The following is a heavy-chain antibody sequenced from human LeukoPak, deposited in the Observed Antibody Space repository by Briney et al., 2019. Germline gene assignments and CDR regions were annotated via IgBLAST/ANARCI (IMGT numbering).Heavy chain of an antibody. D-gene: IGHD6-6*01. CDR1: GFTFDNYA. J-gene: IGHJ4*02. CDR2: INWNGGKI. V-gene: IGHV3-9*03. CDR3: KALSSSFTGSSWEY. Sequence: GGSLRLSCAASGFTFDNYAMHWIRQAPGKGLEWVSGINWNGGKIGYADSVKGRFTISRDSAKSSLYLQMNTLRAEDMAFYCAKALSSSFTGSSWEYWGQGTLVTVSS.